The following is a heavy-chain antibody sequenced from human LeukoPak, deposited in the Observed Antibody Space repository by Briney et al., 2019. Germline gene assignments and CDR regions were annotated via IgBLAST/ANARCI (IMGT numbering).Heavy chain of an antibody. CDR1: GFTFDDYA. Sequence: GGSLRLSCAASGFTFDDYAMHWVRQAPGKGLEWVSYISSSSSTIYYADSVKGRFTISRDNAKNTLYLQMNSLRAEDTAVYYCAKALQRELLRAFDYWGQGTLVTVSS. CDR3: AKALQRELLRAFDY. CDR2: ISSSSSTI. D-gene: IGHD1-26*01. J-gene: IGHJ4*02. V-gene: IGHV3-48*01.